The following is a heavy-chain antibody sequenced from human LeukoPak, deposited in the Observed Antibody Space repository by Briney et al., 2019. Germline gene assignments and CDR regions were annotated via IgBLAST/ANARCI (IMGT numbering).Heavy chain of an antibody. V-gene: IGHV3-21*01. D-gene: IGHD6-13*01. CDR1: GFTFSRYS. CDR2: ISSSSSYI. J-gene: IGHJ6*03. Sequence: GGSLRLSCAASGFTFSRYSMNWVRQAPGKGLEWVSSISSSSSYIYYADSVKGRFTISRDNAKNSLYLQMNSLRAEDTAVYYCARGSIAAAFYYYYYMDVWGKGTMVTVSS. CDR3: ARGSIAAAFYYYYYMDV.